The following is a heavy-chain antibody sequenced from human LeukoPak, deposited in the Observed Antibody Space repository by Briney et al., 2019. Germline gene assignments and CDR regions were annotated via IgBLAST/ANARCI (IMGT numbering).Heavy chain of an antibody. V-gene: IGHV1-2*02. CDR3: ARVKGKYSSGLGLFDP. Sequence: ASVKVSCKASGYTFTGYYMHWVRQAPGQGLEWMGWINPNSGGTNYAQKFQGRVTMTRDTSISTDYMEVSRLRSDDTAVYYCARVKGKYSSGLGLFDPWGQGTLVTVSS. CDR1: GYTFTGYY. J-gene: IGHJ5*02. D-gene: IGHD6-19*01. CDR2: INPNSGGT.